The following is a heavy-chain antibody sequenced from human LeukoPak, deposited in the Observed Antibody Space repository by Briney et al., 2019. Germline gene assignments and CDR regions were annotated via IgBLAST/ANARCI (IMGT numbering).Heavy chain of an antibody. CDR2: MNQHGNEK. Sequence: GGSLRLSCAASKFTFSSYWMNWVRQAPGKGLEWVAYMNQHGNEKNYVDSVKGRLTISRDNAKNSLYLQMNSLSGEDLAVYYCQRGPYYYEFWRQATLVTVCS. V-gene: IGHV3-7*04. CDR1: KFTFSSYW. CDR3: QRGPYYYEF. D-gene: IGHD3-16*01. J-gene: IGHJ4*02.